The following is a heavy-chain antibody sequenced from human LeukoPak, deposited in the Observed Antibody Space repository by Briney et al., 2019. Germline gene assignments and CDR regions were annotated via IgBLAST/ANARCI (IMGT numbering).Heavy chain of an antibody. Sequence: PGGSLRLSCAASGFTFSSYEMNWVRQAPGKGLEWVSYISSSGSTIYYADSVKGRFTISRDNAKNSLYLQMNSLRAEDTAVYYCARDSEYSSGWYDYWGQGTLVTVSS. CDR3: ARDSEYSSGWYDY. CDR1: GFTFSSYE. D-gene: IGHD6-19*01. V-gene: IGHV3-48*03. CDR2: ISSSGSTI. J-gene: IGHJ4*02.